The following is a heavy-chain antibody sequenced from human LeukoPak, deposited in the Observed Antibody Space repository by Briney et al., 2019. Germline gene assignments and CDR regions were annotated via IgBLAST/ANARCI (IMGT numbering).Heavy chain of an antibody. D-gene: IGHD3-10*01. CDR1: GGTFSSNA. Sequence: ASVKVSCKASGGTFSSNAISWVRQAPGQGLEWMGGIIPIFGTANYAQKFQGRVTITTDESTSTAYMELSSLRSEDTAVYYCARAPRYGSGIMDVWGKGTTVTVSS. CDR2: IIPIFGTA. V-gene: IGHV1-69*05. J-gene: IGHJ6*03. CDR3: ARAPRYGSGIMDV.